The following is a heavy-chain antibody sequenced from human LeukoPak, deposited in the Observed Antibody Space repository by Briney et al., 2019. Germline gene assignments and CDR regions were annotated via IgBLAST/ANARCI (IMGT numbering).Heavy chain of an antibody. Sequence: SVKVSCKATGGTFSTNAISWVRQAPGQGLEWMGSIIAIFGTSNYAQKFQGRVTITADESTSTAYMELSNLRSEDTAVYYCARHHSPGIAVVDTPGAYYYFYMDVWGKGSTVTVSS. V-gene: IGHV1-69*13. CDR3: ARHHSPGIAVVDTPGAYYYFYMDV. CDR2: IIAIFGTS. CDR1: GGTFSTNA. D-gene: IGHD6-19*01. J-gene: IGHJ6*03.